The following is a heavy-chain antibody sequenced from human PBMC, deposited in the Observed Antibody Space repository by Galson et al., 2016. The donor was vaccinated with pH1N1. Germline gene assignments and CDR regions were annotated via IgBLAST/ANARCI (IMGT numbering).Heavy chain of an antibody. CDR3: ATEYRVSYYVPRYFDL. Sequence: SVKVSCKVSGYTLSELAIHWVRQTPGKGLEWMGGFDPEDDKPFYAQTFEGRVTMTQDTSTDTAYMQLSSLTSDDAAVYYCATEYRVSYYVPRYFDLWGLGTLVSVFS. D-gene: IGHD1-26*01. V-gene: IGHV1-24*01. CDR1: GYTLSELA. J-gene: IGHJ2*01. CDR2: FDPEDDKP.